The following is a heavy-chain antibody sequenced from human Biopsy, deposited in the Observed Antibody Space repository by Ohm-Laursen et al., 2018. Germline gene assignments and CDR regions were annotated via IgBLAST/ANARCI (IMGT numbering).Heavy chain of an antibody. CDR2: VYYTGST. V-gene: IGHV4-59*01. CDR1: GDSISTYY. Sequence: GTLSLTCTVSGDSISTYYWSWIRQPPGKGLEWIGYVYYTGSTDYNPTPQSRVTISVDTSKNHFSLRLRSVTPADTAIYYCARDRGYYSDRTVPGYFDLWGRGTLVTVSS. CDR3: ARDRGYYSDRTVPGYFDL. J-gene: IGHJ2*01. D-gene: IGHD3-22*01.